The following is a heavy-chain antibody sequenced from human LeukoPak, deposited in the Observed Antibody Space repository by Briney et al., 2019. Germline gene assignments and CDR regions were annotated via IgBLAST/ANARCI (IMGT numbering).Heavy chain of an antibody. CDR3: CEGPVTSWGNDAFDI. CDR1: GGSISSGAYY. D-gene: IGHD3-16*01. Sequence: SETLSLTCIVSGGSISSGAYYWAWIRQPPGKGLEWIGSIYSTGSTYKNPSLKSRVTISIDTSKNQFSLKLNSVTAADTAVFYCCEGPVTSWGNDAFDIWGQGTMVTVSS. V-gene: IGHV4-39*01. J-gene: IGHJ3*02. CDR2: IYSTGST.